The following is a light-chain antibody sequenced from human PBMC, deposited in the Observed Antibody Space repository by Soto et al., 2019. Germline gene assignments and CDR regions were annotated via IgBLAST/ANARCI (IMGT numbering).Light chain of an antibody. J-gene: IGLJ1*01. CDR1: SSDVGGYNF. V-gene: IGLV2-14*03. CDR2: DVN. CDR3: SSYTTGSTLV. Sequence: QSVLTQPASVSWSPGQSITISCTGTSSDVGGYNFVSWYQHHPGKAPKLMIYDVNNRPSGVSNRFSGSKSVNTASLTISGLQTEDEADYYCSSYTTGSTLVFGTGTKVTVL.